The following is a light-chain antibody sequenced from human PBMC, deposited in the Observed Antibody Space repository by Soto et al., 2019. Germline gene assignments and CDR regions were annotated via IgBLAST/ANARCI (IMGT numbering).Light chain of an antibody. J-gene: IGKJ2*02. CDR3: QQRSIWPPECT. CDR1: QTFSSY. CDR2: DAS. V-gene: IGKV3-11*01. Sequence: EIVLTQSPATLSLSPGERATLSCRASQTFSSYLAWYQQKPGQAPRLLIYDASNRGTGIPARFSGSVSGTDFTLTISSLEPEDCAVYYCQQRSIWPPECTFGQGTKLEIK.